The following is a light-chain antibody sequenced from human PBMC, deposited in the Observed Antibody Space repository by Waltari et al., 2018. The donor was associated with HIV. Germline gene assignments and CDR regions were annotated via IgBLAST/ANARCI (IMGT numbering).Light chain of an antibody. CDR3: SSYKDANDVV. Sequence: QSALTQPPSASGSPGQSVTISCTGTSSDVGGSEYVSWYHQQPPKAPKLILYEVNRRPSGVPDRFSGSKSGNTASLTVSGLQPEDEGDYYCSSYKDANDVVFGGGTKLTVL. J-gene: IGLJ2*01. V-gene: IGLV2-8*01. CDR1: SSDVGGSEY. CDR2: EVN.